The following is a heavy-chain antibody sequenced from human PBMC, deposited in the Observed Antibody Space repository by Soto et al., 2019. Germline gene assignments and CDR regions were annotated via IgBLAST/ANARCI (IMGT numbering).Heavy chain of an antibody. Sequence: GESLKISCKGSGYSFSLNWIVWVRQMPGKGLEWMGILYPGNSDTRYSPSFQGQVTISADKSLDTAYLQWSSLKASDTAIYYCARRGTYGNYYCFDIWGRGTLVTVSS. V-gene: IGHV5-51*01. CDR1: GYSFSLNW. CDR2: LYPGNSDT. CDR3: ARRGTYGNYYCFDI. J-gene: IGHJ2*01. D-gene: IGHD3-10*01.